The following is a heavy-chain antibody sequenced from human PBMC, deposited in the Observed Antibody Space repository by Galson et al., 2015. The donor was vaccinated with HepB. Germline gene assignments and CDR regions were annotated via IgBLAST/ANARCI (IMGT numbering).Heavy chain of an antibody. CDR3: AEDYFDSSGGTYYYYGMDA. D-gene: IGHD3-22*01. Sequence: SLRLSCAASGFRFEHYTMHWVRQIPGKSLEWLSFITWDGKTTSYADSARGRFIISRDNNKNSLYLEMKSLRVDDTALYYCAEDYFDSSGGTYYYYGMDAWGPGTTVTVAS. V-gene: IGHV3-43D*03. CDR2: ITWDGKTT. CDR1: GFRFEHYT. J-gene: IGHJ6*02.